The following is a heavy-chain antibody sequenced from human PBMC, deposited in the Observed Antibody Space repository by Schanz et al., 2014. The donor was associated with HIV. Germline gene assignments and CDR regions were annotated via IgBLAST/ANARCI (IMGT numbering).Heavy chain of an antibody. D-gene: IGHD3-10*01. V-gene: IGHV3-23*01. J-gene: IGHJ4*02. CDR3: AKGQRGMVRWEQEE. CDR1: GFTFNSYA. CDR2: IRGSGIST. Sequence: EVQLLESGGGLVQPGGSLRLSCAASGFTFNSYALPWVRQAPGKGLEWVSGIRGSGISTYYADSVKGRFTISRDNSKNTLYLQMNSLRAEDTAVYYCAKGQRGMVRWEQEEWGKGTQVTVSS.